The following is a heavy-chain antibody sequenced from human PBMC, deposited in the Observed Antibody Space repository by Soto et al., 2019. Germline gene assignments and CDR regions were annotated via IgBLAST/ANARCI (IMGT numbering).Heavy chain of an antibody. Sequence: SVKVSCKASGGTFSSYAISWVRQAPGQGLEWMGGIIPIFGTANYAQKFQGRVTITADESTSTAYMELSSLRSEDTAVYYCARKSSDSSVSCYSCYYYYGMDVWGQGTTVTVSS. J-gene: IGHJ6*02. CDR3: ARKSSDSSVSCYSCYYYYGMDV. D-gene: IGHD2-15*01. CDR2: IIPIFGTA. CDR1: GGTFSSYA. V-gene: IGHV1-69*13.